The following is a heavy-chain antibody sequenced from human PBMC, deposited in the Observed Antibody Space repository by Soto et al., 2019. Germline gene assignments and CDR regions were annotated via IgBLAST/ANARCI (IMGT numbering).Heavy chain of an antibody. CDR1: GGSISSYY. D-gene: IGHD3-3*01. J-gene: IGHJ5*02. CDR2: IYYSGST. CDR3: ARLSRFLEWLRFDP. Sequence: SETLSLTCTVSGGSISSYYWSWIRQPPGKGLEWIGYIYYSGSTNYNPSLKSRVTISVDTSKNQFSLKLSSVTAADTAVYYCARLSRFLEWLRFDPWGQGTLVTVSS. V-gene: IGHV4-59*08.